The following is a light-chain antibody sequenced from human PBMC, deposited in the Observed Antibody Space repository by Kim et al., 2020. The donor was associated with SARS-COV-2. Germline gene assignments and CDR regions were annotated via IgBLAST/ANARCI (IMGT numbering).Light chain of an antibody. CDR2: DAS. CDR1: QNIDTY. V-gene: IGKV3-11*01. Sequence: SPGDRATLSCRASQNIDTYLAWYQQRPGQAPRLRVYDASNRATGVPDRFSGSGSGTDFTLTISSLEPEDFSIYYCQQRNSWPPAVTFGGGTKLEI. CDR3: QQRNSWPPAVT. J-gene: IGKJ4*01.